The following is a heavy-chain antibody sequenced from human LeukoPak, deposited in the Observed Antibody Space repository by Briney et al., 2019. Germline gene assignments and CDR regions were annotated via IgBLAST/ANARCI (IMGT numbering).Heavy chain of an antibody. V-gene: IGHV1-2*02. J-gene: IGHJ3*02. CDR2: INPNSGGT. CDR1: GYTYTGYY. CDR3: ARYPGPLYCTNGVCEKGAFDI. D-gene: IGHD2-8*01. Sequence: ASVKVSCKASGYTYTGYYMHWVRQAPGQGLEWMGWINPNSGGTNYAQKFQGRVTMTRDTSINTAYMELSRLRSDETAVYYCARYPGPLYCTNGVCEKGAFDIWGQGTMVTVSS.